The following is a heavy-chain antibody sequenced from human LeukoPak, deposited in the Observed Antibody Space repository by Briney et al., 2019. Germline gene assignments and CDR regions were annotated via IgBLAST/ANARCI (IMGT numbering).Heavy chain of an antibody. V-gene: IGHV4-59*08. D-gene: IGHD2-2*01. CDR2: IYYTGST. CDR1: GASISDYY. Sequence: SETLSLTCTVSGASISDYYWSWIRQSPGKGLEWFGYIYYTGSTKYNPSLESRVTISIDTSKNHLYLQLSSVTAADTAMYYCARHSRAYSSTSGTFEYWGQGTLVTVSS. J-gene: IGHJ4*02. CDR3: ARHSRAYSSTSGTFEY.